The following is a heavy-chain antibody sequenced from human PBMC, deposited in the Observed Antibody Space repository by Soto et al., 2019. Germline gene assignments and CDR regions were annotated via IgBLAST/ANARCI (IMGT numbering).Heavy chain of an antibody. CDR2: IDPSDSYT. CDR3: AKVGPYDSGSYMFRYNWFGP. Sequence: GESLKISCKGSGYSFTSDRITWVRQMPGKGLEWMGMIDPSDSYTNYSPSFQGHVTISADKSISTAYLQWSSLRASDTATYYCAKVGPYDSGSYMFRYNWFGPWGPGTLVTVSS. J-gene: IGHJ5*02. V-gene: IGHV5-10-1*01. CDR1: GYSFTSDR. D-gene: IGHD3-10*01.